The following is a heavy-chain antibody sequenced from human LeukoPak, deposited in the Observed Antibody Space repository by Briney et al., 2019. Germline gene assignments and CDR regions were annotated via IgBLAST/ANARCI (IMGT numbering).Heavy chain of an antibody. CDR3: ARDTAMVTSVDYYGMDV. D-gene: IGHD5-18*01. J-gene: IGHJ6*02. Sequence: PGGPLRLSCAASGFTFRSYWMSWVRQAPGKGLKWVANIKQDGSVKYYVDSVKGRFTISRDNAMNSLYLQMNSLRAEDTAVYYCARDTAMVTSVDYYGMDVWGQGTTVTVSS. CDR1: GFTFRSYW. CDR2: IKQDGSVK. V-gene: IGHV3-7*05.